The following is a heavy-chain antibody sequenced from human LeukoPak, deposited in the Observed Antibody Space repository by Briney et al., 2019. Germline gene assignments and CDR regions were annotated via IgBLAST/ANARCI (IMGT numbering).Heavy chain of an antibody. CDR1: GFTFTSHL. CDR2: IYSGDST. CDR3: ARGVAADGGDWFDP. Sequence: GGSLRLSCAAPGFTFTSHLMNWVRQAPGKGLEWVSVIYSGDSTYYADSVKGRFTISRDNSKNTLYLQINSLRAEDTAVYYCARGVAADGGDWFDPWGQGTLVTVSS. D-gene: IGHD6-13*01. V-gene: IGHV3-53*01. J-gene: IGHJ5*02.